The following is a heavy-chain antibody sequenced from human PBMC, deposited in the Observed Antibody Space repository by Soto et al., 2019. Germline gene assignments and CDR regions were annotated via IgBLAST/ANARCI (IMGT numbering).Heavy chain of an antibody. CDR3: ARGDPRYDYIWGSYRYTARYFDY. D-gene: IGHD3-16*02. V-gene: IGHV4-59*02. CDR2: IYYSGST. Sequence: PSETLSLTCTVSGGSVSGYYWSWIRQPPGKGLEWIGYIYYSGSTNYNPSLKSRVTISVDTSKNQFSLKLSSVTAADTAVYYCARGDPRYDYIWGSYRYTARYFDYWGQGTLVTVSS. J-gene: IGHJ4*02. CDR1: GGSVSGYY.